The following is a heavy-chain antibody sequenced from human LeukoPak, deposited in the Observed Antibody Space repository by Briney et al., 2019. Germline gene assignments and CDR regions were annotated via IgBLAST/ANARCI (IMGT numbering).Heavy chain of an antibody. CDR1: GGSFSGYY. V-gene: IGHV4-34*01. J-gene: IGHJ3*02. CDR3: ARHITIFGVVILHYDAFDI. Sequence: PSETLSLTCAVSGGSFSGYYWSWIRQPPGKGLEWIGEINHSGSTNYNPSLKSRVTISVDTSKNQFSLKLSSVTAADTAVYYCARHITIFGVVILHYDAFDIWGQGTMVTVSS. CDR2: INHSGST. D-gene: IGHD3-3*01.